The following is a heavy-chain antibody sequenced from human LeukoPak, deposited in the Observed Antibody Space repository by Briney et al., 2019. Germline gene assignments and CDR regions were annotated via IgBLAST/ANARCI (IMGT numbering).Heavy chain of an antibody. CDR1: GGSFSGYY. V-gene: IGHV4-34*01. J-gene: IGHJ4*02. D-gene: IGHD3-16*02. CDR2: INHSGST. CDR3: ARTRLGDYIWGSYRNYPSAYYFDY. Sequence: LETLSLTCAVYGGSFSGYYWSWIRQPPGKGLEWIGEINHSGSTNYNPSLKSRVTISVDTSKNQFSLKLSSVTAADTAVYYCARTRLGDYIWGSYRNYPSAYYFDYWGQGTLVTVSS.